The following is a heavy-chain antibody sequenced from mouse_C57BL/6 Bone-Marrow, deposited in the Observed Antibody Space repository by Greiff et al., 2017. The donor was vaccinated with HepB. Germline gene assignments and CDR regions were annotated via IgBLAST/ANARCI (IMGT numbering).Heavy chain of an antibody. CDR2: IHPNSGST. CDR1: GYTFTSYW. J-gene: IGHJ1*03. Sequence: QVQLQQPGAELVKPGASVKLSCKASGYTFTSYWMHWVKQRPGQGLEWIGMIHPNSGSTNYNEKFKSKATLTVDKSSSTAYMQLSSLTSEDSAVYYCVCVLLNAAGYFDVWGTGTTVTVSS. V-gene: IGHV1-64*01. CDR3: VCVLLNAAGYFDV. D-gene: IGHD1-1*01.